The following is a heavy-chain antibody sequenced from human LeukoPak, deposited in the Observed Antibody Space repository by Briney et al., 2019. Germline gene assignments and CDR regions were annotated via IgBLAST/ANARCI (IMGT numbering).Heavy chain of an antibody. D-gene: IGHD3-10*01. CDR3: AHSYYFGSRSYYNVWFAP. V-gene: IGHV2-5*02. Sequence: SGPALVKPTQTLTLTCTFSGFSLSTSGVGVGWIRQPPGKALQWLALIYWDDEKYYSPSLKSRLSISRDTSRNQVVLTMTNMDPLDTATYFCAHSYYFGSRSYYNVWFAPWGLGTLVTVS. J-gene: IGHJ5*02. CDR2: IYWDDEK. CDR1: GFSLSTSGVG.